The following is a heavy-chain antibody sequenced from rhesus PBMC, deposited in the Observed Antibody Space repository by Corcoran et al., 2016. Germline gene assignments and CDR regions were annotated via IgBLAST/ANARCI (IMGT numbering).Heavy chain of an antibody. CDR3: ARARAGGYNFWSGYY. J-gene: IGHJ4*01. V-gene: IGHV4-165*02. D-gene: IGHD3-3*01. CDR1: GGSIRGYY. Sequence: QVQLQESGPGLAKSSETLSLTCAASGGSIRGYYWNWIRQSPGKGLEWMVFIGGGSGSTDYIPSLKSRVTLSTDTYKNQFSLKLSSVTAANTAVYYCARARAGGYNFWSGYYWGQGVLVTVSS. CDR2: IGGGSGST.